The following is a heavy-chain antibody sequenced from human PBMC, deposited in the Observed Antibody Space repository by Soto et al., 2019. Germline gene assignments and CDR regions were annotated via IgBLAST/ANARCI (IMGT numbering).Heavy chain of an antibody. J-gene: IGHJ4*02. D-gene: IGHD3-22*01. CDR2: IYHSGST. CDR3: ARAPYYYDSSGYYD. Sequence: KTSETLSLTCAVSGGSISSSNWWSWVRQPPGKGLEWIGEIYHSGSTNYNPSLKSRVTISVDKSKNQFSLKLSSVTAADTAVYYRARAPYYYDSSGYYDWGQGTLVTVSS. V-gene: IGHV4-4*02. CDR1: GGSISSSNW.